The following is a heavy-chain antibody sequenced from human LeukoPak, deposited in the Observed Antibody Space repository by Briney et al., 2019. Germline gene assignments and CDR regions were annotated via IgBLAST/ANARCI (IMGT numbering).Heavy chain of an antibody. CDR2: ISGSGGST. V-gene: IGHV3-23*01. J-gene: IGHJ4*02. D-gene: IGHD2-8*01. CDR1: GNYW. CDR3: ANLYCTNGVCYYFDY. Sequence: GGSLRLSCAASGNYWMHWVRQAPGKGLEWVSAISGSGGSTYYADSVKGRFTISRDNSKNTLYLQMNSLRAEDTAVYYCANLYCTNGVCYYFDYWGQGTLVTVSS.